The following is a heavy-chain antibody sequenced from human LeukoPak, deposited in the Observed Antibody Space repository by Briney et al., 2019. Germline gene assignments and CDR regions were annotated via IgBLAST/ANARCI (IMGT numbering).Heavy chain of an antibody. Sequence: PGGSLRLSRAASGFTFSSYAMHWVRQAPGKGLEWVAVISYDGSNKYYADSVKGRFTISRDNSKNTLYPQMNSLRAEDTAVYYCARDRQLVIDYWGQGTLVTVSS. D-gene: IGHD6-13*01. J-gene: IGHJ4*02. CDR2: ISYDGSNK. CDR1: GFTFSSYA. CDR3: ARDRQLVIDY. V-gene: IGHV3-30*04.